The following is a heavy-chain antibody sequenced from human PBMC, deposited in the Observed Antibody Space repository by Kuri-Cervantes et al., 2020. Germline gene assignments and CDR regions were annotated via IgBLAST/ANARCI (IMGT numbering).Heavy chain of an antibody. CDR2: ISWDGGST. J-gene: IGHJ5*02. V-gene: IGHV3-43*01. CDR3: ARAGYSYAFAGLDP. D-gene: IGHD5-18*01. CDR1: GFTFDDYT. Sequence: GESLKISCAASGFTFDDYTMHWVRQAPGKGLEWVSLISWDGGSTYYADSVKGRFTISRDNSKNTLYLQMNSLRAEDTAVYYCARAGYSYAFAGLDPWGQGTLVTVSS.